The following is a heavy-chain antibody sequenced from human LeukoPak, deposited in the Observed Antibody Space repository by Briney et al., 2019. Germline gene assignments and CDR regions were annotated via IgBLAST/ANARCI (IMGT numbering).Heavy chain of an antibody. D-gene: IGHD6-13*01. V-gene: IGHV3-66*04. CDR3: ARQAGYSSSWCDY. Sequence: PGGSLRLSCAASGFTVSSNYMSWVRQAPGKGLEWVSVIYSGGSTYYADSVKGRFTISRDNSKNTLYLQMNSLRAEDTAVYYCARQAGYSSSWCDYWGQGTLVTVSS. CDR2: IYSGGST. CDR1: GFTVSSNY. J-gene: IGHJ4*02.